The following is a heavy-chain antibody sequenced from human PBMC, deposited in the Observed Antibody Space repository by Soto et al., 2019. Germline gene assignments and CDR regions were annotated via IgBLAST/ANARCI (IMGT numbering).Heavy chain of an antibody. CDR2: INSDGSST. D-gene: IGHD6-13*01. J-gene: IGHJ6*02. V-gene: IGHV3-74*01. Sequence: GGSLRLSCAASGFTFSSYWMHWVRQAPGKGLVWVSRINSDGSSTSYADSVKGRFTISRDNAKNTLYLQMNSLRAEDTAVYYCARDQRGSRRGYYYGMDVWGQGTTVTVSS. CDR1: GFTFSSYW. CDR3: ARDQRGSRRGYYYGMDV.